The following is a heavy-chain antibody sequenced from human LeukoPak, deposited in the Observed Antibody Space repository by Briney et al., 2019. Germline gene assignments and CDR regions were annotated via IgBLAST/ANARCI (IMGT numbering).Heavy chain of an antibody. J-gene: IGHJ4*02. V-gene: IGHV3-7*01. CDR1: GFTFSSYW. D-gene: IGHD1-1*01. Sequence: GGSLRLSCAASGFTFSSYWMSWVRQAPGKGLEWVANIKQDGSEKYYVDSVKGRFTISRDNAKNSLYLQMNSLRAEDTAVYYCAREPTRSEHDFFDYWGQGTLVTVSS. CDR2: IKQDGSEK. CDR3: AREPTRSEHDFFDY.